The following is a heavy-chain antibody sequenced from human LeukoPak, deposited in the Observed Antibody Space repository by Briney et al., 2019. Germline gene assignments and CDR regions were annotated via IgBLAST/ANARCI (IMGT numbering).Heavy chain of an antibody. V-gene: IGHV3-48*01. CDR2: ISSSSSTI. J-gene: IGHJ6*03. CDR3: ARVTIFGVVSPRYYYMDV. CDR1: GFTFSSYE. D-gene: IGHD3-3*01. Sequence: PGGSLRLSCAASGFTFSSYEMNWVRQAPGKGLEWVSYISSSSSTIYYADSVKGRFTISRDNAKNSLYLQMNSLRAEDTAVYYCARVTIFGVVSPRYYYMDVWGKGTTVTVSS.